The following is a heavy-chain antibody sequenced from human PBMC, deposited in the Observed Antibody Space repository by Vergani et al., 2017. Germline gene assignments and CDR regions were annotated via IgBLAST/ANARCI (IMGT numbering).Heavy chain of an antibody. CDR1: GGSFSGYY. Sequence: QVQLQQWGAGLLKPSETLSLTCAVYGGSFSGYYWSWIRQPPGKGLEWIGEINHSGSTNYNPSLKSRVTISVDTSKNQFSLKLSSVTAADTAVYYCARLKYCSGGSCYLGSYYYYGMDVWGQ. CDR3: ARLKYCSGGSCYLGSYYYYGMDV. D-gene: IGHD2-15*01. CDR2: INHSGST. J-gene: IGHJ6*02. V-gene: IGHV4-34*01.